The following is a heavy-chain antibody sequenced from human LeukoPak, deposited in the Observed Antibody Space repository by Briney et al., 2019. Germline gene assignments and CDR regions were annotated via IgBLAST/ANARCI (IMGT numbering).Heavy chain of an antibody. J-gene: IGHJ4*02. CDR2: INHSGST. CDR1: GGSFSGYY. V-gene: IGHV4-34*01. CDR3: ARVARCTSCFDVDY. D-gene: IGHD2-2*01. Sequence: SETLSLTCAVYGGSFSGYYWSWIRQPPGKWLEWIGEINHSGSTNYNPSLKSRVTISVDTSKNQFPLTLSSVTAADTAVYYCARVARCTSCFDVDYWGQGTLVTVSS.